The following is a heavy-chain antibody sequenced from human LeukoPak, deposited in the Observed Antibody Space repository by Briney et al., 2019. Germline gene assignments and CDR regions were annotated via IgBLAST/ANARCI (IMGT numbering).Heavy chain of an antibody. CDR1: GGSISSYY. D-gene: IGHD2-2*01. V-gene: IGHV4-59*12. CDR2: IYYSGST. Sequence: SETLSLTCTVSGGSISSYYWRWIRQPPGKGLEWIGYIYYSGSTNYNPSLKSRVTISVDTSKNQFSLKLSSVTAADTAVYYCARGGPTHPRYCSSTSCFPPYSYYYYGMDVWGQGTTVTVSS. J-gene: IGHJ6*02. CDR3: ARGGPTHPRYCSSTSCFPPYSYYYYGMDV.